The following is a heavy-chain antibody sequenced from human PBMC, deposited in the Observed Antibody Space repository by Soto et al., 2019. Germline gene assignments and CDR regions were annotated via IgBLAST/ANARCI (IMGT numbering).Heavy chain of an antibody. V-gene: IGHV3-23*01. J-gene: IGHJ5*02. Sequence: EVQLLESGGGLVQPGGSLRLSCAASGFTFSSYAMSWVRQAPGKGLEWVSAISGSGGSTYYADSVKGRFTISRDNSKNTLYLLMNRLRAEHTAVYYCAATGGHDYGDLNWFDPWGQGTLVTFSS. CDR1: GFTFSSYA. CDR2: ISGSGGST. D-gene: IGHD4-17*01. CDR3: AATGGHDYGDLNWFDP.